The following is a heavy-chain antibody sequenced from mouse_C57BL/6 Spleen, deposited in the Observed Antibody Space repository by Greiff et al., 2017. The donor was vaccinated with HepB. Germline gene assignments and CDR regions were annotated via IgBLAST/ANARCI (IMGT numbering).Heavy chain of an antibody. CDR2: IYPGNSDT. D-gene: IGHD1-1*01. CDR3: TMGYYYGSAMDY. CDR1: GYTFTSYW. V-gene: IGHV1-5*01. Sequence: VHVKQSGTVLARPGASVKMSCKTSGYTFTSYWMHWVKQRPGQGLEWIGAIYPGNSDTSYNQKFKGKAKLTAVTSASTAYMELSSLTNEDSAVYYCTMGYYYGSAMDYWGQGTSVTVSS. J-gene: IGHJ4*01.